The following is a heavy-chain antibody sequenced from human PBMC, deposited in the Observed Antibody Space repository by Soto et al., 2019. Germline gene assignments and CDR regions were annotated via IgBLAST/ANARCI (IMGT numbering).Heavy chain of an antibody. J-gene: IGHJ4*02. V-gene: IGHV4-61*01. CDR1: GGSVSDKTYY. Sequence: PSETRSLTCSVSGGSVSDKTYYWSWIRQPPGKRLEWIGYVYYSGTTNYNPSLKSRVTISVDLSKNRFSLRLSSVTTADTALYYCARTTAVPNTLRSRYFFDYWGQGTLLTVSS. D-gene: IGHD4-17*01. CDR3: ARTTAVPNTLRSRYFFDY. CDR2: VYYSGTT.